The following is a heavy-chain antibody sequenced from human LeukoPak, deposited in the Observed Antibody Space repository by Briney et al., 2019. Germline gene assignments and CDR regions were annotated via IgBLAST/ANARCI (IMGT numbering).Heavy chain of an antibody. Sequence: ASVKVSCKVSGYTLTELSMHWVRQAPGKGLEWMGGFDPEDGETIYAQKFQGRVTMTEDTSTDTAYMELSSLRPEDTAVYYCATDQRWVVPAATYYYYGMDVWGQGTTVTVSS. V-gene: IGHV1-24*01. CDR2: FDPEDGET. D-gene: IGHD2-2*01. J-gene: IGHJ6*02. CDR3: ATDQRWVVPAATYYYYGMDV. CDR1: GYTLTELS.